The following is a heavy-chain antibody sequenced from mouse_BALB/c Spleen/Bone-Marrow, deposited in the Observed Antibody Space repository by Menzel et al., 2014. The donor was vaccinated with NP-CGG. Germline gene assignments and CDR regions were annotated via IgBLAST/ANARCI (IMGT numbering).Heavy chain of an antibody. D-gene: IGHD2-4*01. CDR1: GYSITSDYA. J-gene: IGHJ2*01. CDR2: ISYSGSS. Sequence: EVQLVESGPGLVKPSQSLSLTCTVTGYSITSDYAWNWIRQFPGNKLEWMGYISYSGSSNYNPSLKSRISITRDTSKYQFFLQLNSVTTEDTATYYCARFTYDYDAGGFDYWGQGTTLTVSS. V-gene: IGHV3-2*02. CDR3: ARFTYDYDAGGFDY.